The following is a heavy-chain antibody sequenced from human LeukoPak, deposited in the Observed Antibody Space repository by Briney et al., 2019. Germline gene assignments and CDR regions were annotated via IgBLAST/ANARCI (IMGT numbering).Heavy chain of an antibody. CDR3: ARLGSSSSHPSSD. CDR1: GGSISSYY. D-gene: IGHD6-6*01. V-gene: IGHV4-4*07. Sequence: SETLSLTCTVSGGSISSYYWSWIRQPAGKGLEWIGRIYTSGSTNYNPSLKSRITMSVDTSKNQFSLKLSSVTAADTAVYYCARLGSSSSHPSSDWGQGTLVTVSS. J-gene: IGHJ4*02. CDR2: IYTSGST.